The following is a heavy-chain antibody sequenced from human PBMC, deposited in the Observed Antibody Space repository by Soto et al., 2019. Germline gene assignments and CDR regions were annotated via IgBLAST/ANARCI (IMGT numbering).Heavy chain of an antibody. D-gene: IGHD3-10*01. Sequence: QVQLQQWGAGLLKPSETLSLTCAVYGGSFSGYYWSWIRQPPGKGLEWIGEINHSGSTNYNPSLKSRVTIAVATPMNQFSLKLSAVTAADTAVYYCASLQGRVYYYGSDPVDYWGQGTLVTVSS. CDR2: INHSGST. V-gene: IGHV4-34*01. CDR3: ASLQGRVYYYGSDPVDY. J-gene: IGHJ4*02. CDR1: GGSFSGYY.